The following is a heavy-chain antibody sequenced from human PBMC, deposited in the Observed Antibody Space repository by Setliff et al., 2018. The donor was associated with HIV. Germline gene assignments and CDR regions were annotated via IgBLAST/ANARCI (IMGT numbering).Heavy chain of an antibody. V-gene: IGHV3-30*02. CDR1: TFTFSDYG. J-gene: IGHJ2*01. CDR3: ARDHQRFGGFQGDRGV. CDR2: IRFDGTNT. D-gene: IGHD3-10*01. Sequence: HPGGSLRLSCVASTFTFSDYGIHWVRQAPGKGLEWVAFIRFDGTNTYYADSVRGRFTISRDNSKDTVFLQMTSLRPEDTSIYYCARDHQRFGGFQGDRGVGGRGTLVTVSS.